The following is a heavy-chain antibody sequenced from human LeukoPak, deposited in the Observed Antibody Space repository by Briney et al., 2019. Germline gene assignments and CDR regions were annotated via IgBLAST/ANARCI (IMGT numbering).Heavy chain of an antibody. CDR3: ARSFGGTYYFDY. J-gene: IGHJ4*02. CDR1: GFTFSPYW. D-gene: IGHD1-26*01. V-gene: IGHV3-74*01. CDR2: INSGGSST. Sequence: GGSLRLSCAASGFTFSPYWMHWVRQAPGKGLGWVSHINSGGSSTSYADSVKGRFTISRDNAKNTLFLQMHSLRADDTAVYYCARSFGGTYYFDYWGQGTLVTVSS.